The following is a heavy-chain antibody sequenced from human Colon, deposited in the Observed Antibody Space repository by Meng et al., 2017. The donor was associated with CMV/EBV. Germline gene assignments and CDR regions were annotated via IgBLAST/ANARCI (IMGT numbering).Heavy chain of an antibody. CDR2: IIPLIGVV. Sequence: SVKVSCKASGGTFRSQTISWVRQAPGQGLQWMGRIIPLIGVVNYAQQFRGRVTITADKSSTTADLELRSLTSYDTAVYYCTRGGGPRDWFDPWGQGTQVTV. D-gene: IGHD3-10*01. CDR3: TRGGGPRDWFDP. CDR1: GGTFRSQT. J-gene: IGHJ5*02. V-gene: IGHV1-69*02.